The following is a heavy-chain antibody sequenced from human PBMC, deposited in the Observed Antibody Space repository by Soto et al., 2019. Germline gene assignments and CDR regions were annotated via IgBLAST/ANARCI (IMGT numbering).Heavy chain of an antibody. J-gene: IGHJ2*01. V-gene: IGHV3-23*01. CDR1: GFTFRSYA. CDR2: ISGSGIST. CDR3: AKEPVGPDWYFDL. Sequence: DVQLLESGGGLVQPGGSLRLSCAASGFTFRSYAMSWVRQAPGKGLEWVSGISGSGISTHYADSVKGRFTVSRDNSKNTLYLQRNSLRAEDTACYNCAKEPVGPDWYFDLWGRGTLVTVSS.